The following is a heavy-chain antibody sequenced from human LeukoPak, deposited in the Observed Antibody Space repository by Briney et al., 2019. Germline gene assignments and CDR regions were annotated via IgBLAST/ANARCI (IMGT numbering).Heavy chain of an antibody. V-gene: IGHV1-18*04. D-gene: IGHD6-13*01. CDR3: ARVAAGTYYYGMDV. J-gene: IGHJ6*04. CDR2: ISAYNGNT. Sequence: PGASVKVSCKASGYTFTSYGISWVRQAPGQGLEWMGWISAYNGNTNYAQKLQGRVTMTTDISTSTAYMELRSLRSDDTAVYYCARVAAGTYYYGMDVWGKGTTVTVSS. CDR1: GYTFTSYG.